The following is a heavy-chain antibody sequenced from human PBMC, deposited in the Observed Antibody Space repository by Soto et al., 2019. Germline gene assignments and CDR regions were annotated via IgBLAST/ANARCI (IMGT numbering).Heavy chain of an antibody. CDR3: ARDGGVMGRSGDKVDY. Sequence: QVQLVESGGGLVKPGGSLRLSCAASGFSFSDHYMSWIRQAPGKGLEWVSYISSSGTTMYTADSVKGRFTISRDNAKNSLYLQMTSRGGEDTAVYYCARDGGVMGRSGDKVDYWGRGTLVTVSS. CDR1: GFSFSDHY. CDR2: ISSSGTTM. J-gene: IGHJ4*02. V-gene: IGHV3-11*01. D-gene: IGHD3-16*01.